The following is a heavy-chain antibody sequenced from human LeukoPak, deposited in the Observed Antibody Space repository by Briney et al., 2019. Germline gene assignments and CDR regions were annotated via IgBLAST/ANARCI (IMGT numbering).Heavy chain of an antibody. D-gene: IGHD5-18*01. V-gene: IGHV1-18*01. CDR2: IGAYNGNT. J-gene: IGHJ5*02. CDR1: GYTFTSYG. Sequence: ASVKVSCKASGYTFTSYGISWVRQAPGQGLEWMGWIGAYNGNTNYAQKLQGRVTMTTDTSTSTAYMELRSLRSDDTAVYYCARPSSRGYSYGPNWFDPWGQGTLVTVSS. CDR3: ARPSSRGYSYGPNWFDP.